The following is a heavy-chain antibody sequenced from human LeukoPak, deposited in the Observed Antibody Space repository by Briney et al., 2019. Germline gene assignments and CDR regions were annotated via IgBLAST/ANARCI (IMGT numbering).Heavy chain of an antibody. D-gene: IGHD6-19*01. V-gene: IGHV3-30*04. CDR1: GFTFSSYA. CDR3: ARDVSPGIAVAGTLY. Sequence: GGSLRLSCAASGFTFSSYAMHWVRQAPGKGLEWVAVISYDGRNKHYPDSVKGRFTISRDISTDTLWLQMDSLRTEDTAVYYCARDVSPGIAVAGTLYWGQGTLVTVSS. CDR2: ISYDGRNK. J-gene: IGHJ4*02.